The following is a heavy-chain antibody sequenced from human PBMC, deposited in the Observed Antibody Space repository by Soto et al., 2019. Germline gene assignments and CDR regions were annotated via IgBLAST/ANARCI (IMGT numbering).Heavy chain of an antibody. Sequence: PVGSLRLSRAASGFTFSVQWMSWVRQAPGKGLEWVATINQDVSERYYVDSVKGRFSISRDNAKNSLYLQMNSLRAEDTAVYYCTTEEWYYFPSWGQGTLVTVSS. CDR2: INQDVSER. V-gene: IGHV3-7*03. D-gene: IGHD3-3*01. CDR3: TTEEWYYFPS. J-gene: IGHJ4*02. CDR1: GFTFSVQW.